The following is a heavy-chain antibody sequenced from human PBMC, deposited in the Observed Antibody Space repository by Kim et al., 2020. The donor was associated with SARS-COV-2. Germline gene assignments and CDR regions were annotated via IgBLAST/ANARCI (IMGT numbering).Heavy chain of an antibody. Sequence: GGSLRLSCAASGFTVSNNYMTWVRQAPGEGLEWVSIIYFDTTTYYADSVKSRFTISRDNSKNTLYLQLNSLSAEDTAVYYCATTLELPPNYYYSDYYYSYPMDVWRQGTTVTVPS. CDR1: GFTVSNNY. CDR3: ATTLELPPNYYYSDYYYSYPMDV. J-gene: IGHJ6*01. CDR2: IYFDTTT. V-gene: IGHV3-53*01. D-gene: IGHD3-22*01.